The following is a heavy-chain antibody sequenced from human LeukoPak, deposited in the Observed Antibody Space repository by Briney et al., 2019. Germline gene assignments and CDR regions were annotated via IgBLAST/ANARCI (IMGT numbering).Heavy chain of an antibody. V-gene: IGHV3-74*01. D-gene: IGHD3-22*01. Sequence: GGSLRLSCAASEFIFSNYWMHWVRQAPGKGLVWVSRINSDGSSTSYADSVKGRFTISRDNAKNTLYLQMNSLRAEDTAVYYCARGGDYYDSSGYRVGYWGQGTLVTVSS. J-gene: IGHJ4*02. CDR2: INSDGSST. CDR3: ARGGDYYDSSGYRVGY. CDR1: EFIFSNYW.